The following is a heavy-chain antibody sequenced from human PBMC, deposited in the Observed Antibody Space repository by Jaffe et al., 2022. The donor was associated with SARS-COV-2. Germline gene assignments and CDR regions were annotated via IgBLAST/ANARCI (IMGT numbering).Heavy chain of an antibody. CDR3: AREYGEYCSSTSCYINSWFDP. Sequence: QVQLQESGPGLVKPSETLSLTCTVSGGSISSYYWSWIRQPAGKGLEWIGRIYTSGSTNYNPSLKSRVTMSVDTSKNQFSLKLSSVTAADTAVYYCAREYGEYCSSTSCYINSWFDPWGQGTLVTVSS. J-gene: IGHJ5*02. V-gene: IGHV4-4*07. CDR1: GGSISSYY. CDR2: IYTSGST. D-gene: IGHD2-2*02.